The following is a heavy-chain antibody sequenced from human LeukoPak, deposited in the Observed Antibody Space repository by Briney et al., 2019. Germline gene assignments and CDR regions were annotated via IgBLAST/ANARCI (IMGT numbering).Heavy chain of an antibody. V-gene: IGHV1-18*01. Sequence: GSVKVSCKASGYTFTSYGISWVRQAPGQGLEWMGWISAYNGNTNYAQKLQGRVTMTTDTSTSTAYMELRSLRSDDTAVYYCARDHIGRYSWNDQGSFDIWGQGTMVTVSS. CDR1: GYTFTSYG. D-gene: IGHD1-1*01. J-gene: IGHJ3*02. CDR2: ISAYNGNT. CDR3: ARDHIGRYSWNDQGSFDI.